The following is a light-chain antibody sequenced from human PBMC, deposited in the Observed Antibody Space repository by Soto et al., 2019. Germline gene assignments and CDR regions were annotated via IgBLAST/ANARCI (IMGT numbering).Light chain of an antibody. CDR1: QGIRSY. J-gene: IGKJ5*01. Sequence: AIRLTHSPSSPSASTGDRVTITFRASQGIRSYLAWYQQKPGKAPKVLIYAASTLQSGVPSRFRGSGFGTDFTLTISSLPPEDSEIYYCQQADTFPITFGQGTRLEIK. CDR3: QQADTFPIT. CDR2: AAS. V-gene: IGKV1-8*01.